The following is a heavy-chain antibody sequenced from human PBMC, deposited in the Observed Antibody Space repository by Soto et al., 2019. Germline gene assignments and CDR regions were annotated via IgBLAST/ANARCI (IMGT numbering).Heavy chain of an antibody. J-gene: IGHJ4*02. Sequence: QLQLQESGPGLVKPSETLSLTCTVSGGSIDRSTYFWGWIRQPPGKVLECIGTIYYSGSTYFNPSLKSRVTMSVDTSKNQFSLKLTSVTAADTAVYYCARLSTIFGVHSITGPSYYFDYWGQGTLVTVSS. CDR3: ARLSTIFGVHSITGPSYYFDY. V-gene: IGHV4-39*01. CDR2: IYYSGST. D-gene: IGHD3-3*01. CDR1: GGSIDRSTYF.